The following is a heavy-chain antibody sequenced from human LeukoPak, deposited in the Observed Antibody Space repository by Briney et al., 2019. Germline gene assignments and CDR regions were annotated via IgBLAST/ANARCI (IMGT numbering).Heavy chain of an antibody. CDR1: GYSISSGYH. CDR2: IYHSGST. D-gene: IGHD5-12*01. CDR3: ARQVATKGEWAFDV. V-gene: IGHV4-38-2*02. J-gene: IGHJ3*01. Sequence: SETLSLTCTVSGYSISSGYHWGWIRQPPGKGLEWIGSIYHSGSTYYNPSLKSRVTISIDMSRNQFSLKLNSLTAADTAVYYCARQVATKGEWAFDVWGQGTMVTVSS.